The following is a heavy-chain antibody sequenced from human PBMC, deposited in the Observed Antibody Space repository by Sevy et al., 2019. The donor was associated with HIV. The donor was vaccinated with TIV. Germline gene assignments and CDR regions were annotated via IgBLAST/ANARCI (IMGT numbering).Heavy chain of an antibody. V-gene: IGHV3-53*01. CDR2: IYSVGTP. Sequence: GGSMRLSCAASGFGVSRSAMNWVRQAPGKGLEWVSAIYSVGTPYYADSVKGRFTISRDNSKNTLYLQMNSLRPEDTAVYYCASRLEAVDDALDIWGQGTMVTVSS. J-gene: IGHJ3*02. D-gene: IGHD1-1*01. CDR1: GFGVSRSA. CDR3: ASRLEAVDDALDI.